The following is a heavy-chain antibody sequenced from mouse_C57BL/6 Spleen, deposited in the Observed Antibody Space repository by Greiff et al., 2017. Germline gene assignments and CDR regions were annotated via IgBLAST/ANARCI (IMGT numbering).Heavy chain of an antibody. Sequence: VQLQQPGAELVKPGASVKLSCKASGYTFTSYWMHWVKQRPGQGLEWIGMIHPNSGSTNYNEKFKSKATLTVDKSSSTAYMQLSSLTSEDSAVYYCARSRPRGYAMYYWGQGTSVTVSS. J-gene: IGHJ4*01. V-gene: IGHV1-64*01. CDR3: ARSRPRGYAMYY. CDR2: IHPNSGST. CDR1: GYTFTSYW.